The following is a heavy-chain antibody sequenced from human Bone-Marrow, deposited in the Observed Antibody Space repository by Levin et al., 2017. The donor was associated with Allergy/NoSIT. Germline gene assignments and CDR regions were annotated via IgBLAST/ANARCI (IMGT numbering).Heavy chain of an antibody. V-gene: IGHV1-18*01. J-gene: IGHJ4*02. Sequence: MPGGSLRLSCKASGYTFVSYGINWVRQAPGQGLEWMGWISTYNGNTNYAQKLQGRVTMTTDTSTNTAYMELRSLSSDDTAEYYCARDTGGGYSYGPHFDFWGQGTLVIVSS. CDR1: GYTFVSYG. D-gene: IGHD5-18*01. CDR3: ARDTGGGYSYGPHFDF. CDR2: ISTYNGNT.